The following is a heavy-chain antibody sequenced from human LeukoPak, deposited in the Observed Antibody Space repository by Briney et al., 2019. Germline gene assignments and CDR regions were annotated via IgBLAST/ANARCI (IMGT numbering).Heavy chain of an antibody. J-gene: IGHJ4*02. CDR1: GGSISSGGYY. D-gene: IGHD3-16*01. CDR2: IYYSGST. CDR3: ARYVLFSFDY. Sequence: SETLSLTCTVSGGSISSGGYYWSWIRQHPGKGLEWIGYIYYSGSTYYNPSLKSRVTISVDTSKNQFSLKLSSVTAADTAVYYWARYVLFSFDYWGQGTLVTVSS. V-gene: IGHV4-31*03.